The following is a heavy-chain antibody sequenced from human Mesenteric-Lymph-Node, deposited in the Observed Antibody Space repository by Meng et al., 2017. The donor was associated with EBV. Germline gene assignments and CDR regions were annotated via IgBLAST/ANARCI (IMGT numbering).Heavy chain of an antibody. CDR3: ARLPPTTGYGTARSY. D-gene: IGHD6-13*01. CDR1: GGAISSSSW. J-gene: IGHJ4*02. CDR2: IYHSSGTT. Sequence: QGQLKESGPGLVKPSGTLSLTCSVSGGAISSSSWWSWVRQPPGKGLEWLGEIYHSSGTTNYNPSLKSRVTISLDKSKNQFSLNLSSVTAADTAVYYCARLPPTTGYGTARSYWGQGTLVTVSS. V-gene: IGHV4-4*02.